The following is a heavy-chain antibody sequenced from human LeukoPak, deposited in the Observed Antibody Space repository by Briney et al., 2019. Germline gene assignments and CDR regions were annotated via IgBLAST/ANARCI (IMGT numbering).Heavy chain of an antibody. V-gene: IGHV1-2*02. CDR2: INPNSGGT. CDR1: GYTFTGYY. D-gene: IGHD4-17*01. CDR3: ARIHDNTVTTPY. Sequence: ASVKVSCKASGYTFTGYYMYWVRQAPGQGLEWMGWINPNSGGTNCAQKFQGRVTMTRDTSISTAYMELSRLRSDDTAVYYCARIHDNTVTTPYWGQGTLVTVSS. J-gene: IGHJ4*02.